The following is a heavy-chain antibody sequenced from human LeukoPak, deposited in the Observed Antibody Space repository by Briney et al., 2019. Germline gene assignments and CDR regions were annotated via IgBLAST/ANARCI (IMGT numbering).Heavy chain of an antibody. V-gene: IGHV1-18*04. J-gene: IGHJ6*04. CDR3: ARISITMVRGAYYYGMDV. Sequence: GASVKVSCKASGYTFTSYGISWGRQAPGQGLEWMGWISAYNGNTNYAQKLQGRVTMTTDTSTSTAYMELRSLRSDDTAVYYCARISITMVRGAYYYGMDVWGKGTTVTVSS. CDR2: ISAYNGNT. D-gene: IGHD3-10*01. CDR1: GYTFTSYG.